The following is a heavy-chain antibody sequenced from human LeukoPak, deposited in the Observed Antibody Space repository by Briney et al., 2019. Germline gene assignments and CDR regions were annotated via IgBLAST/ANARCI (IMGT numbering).Heavy chain of an antibody. CDR1: GYSISSGYY. J-gene: IGHJ4*02. D-gene: IGHD3-10*01. CDR3: AVNMVRGVIKGYFDY. CDR2: IYHSGST. V-gene: IGHV4-38-2*02. Sequence: SETLSLTCTVSGYSISSGYYWGWIRQPPGKGLEWIGSIYHSGSTYYNPSLKSRVTISVDTSKNQFSLKLSSVTAADTAVYYCAVNMVRGVIKGYFDYWGQGTLVTVSS.